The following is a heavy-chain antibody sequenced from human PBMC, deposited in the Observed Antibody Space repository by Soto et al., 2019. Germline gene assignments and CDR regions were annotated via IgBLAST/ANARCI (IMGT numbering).Heavy chain of an antibody. CDR1: GYTFTSYG. V-gene: IGHV1-18*04. CDR3: ARDAFFGSGWRARARDY. CDR2: ISAYNGKT. D-gene: IGHD6-19*01. J-gene: IGHJ4*02. Sequence: QVQLVQSGAEVKKPGASVKVSCKASGYTFTSYGISWVRQAPGQGLEWMGWISAYNGKTNYAQKLQGRVTMTTDTSTSKAYMELRSLRADDTAVYYCARDAFFGSGWRARARDYWGQGTLVTVSS.